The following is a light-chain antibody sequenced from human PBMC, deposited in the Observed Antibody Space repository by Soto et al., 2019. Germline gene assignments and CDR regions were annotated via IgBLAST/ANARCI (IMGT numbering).Light chain of an antibody. Sequence: QSALTQPASVSGSPGQSITISCTGTSXDIGTYTLVSWYQQYPGKAPKLIIYEGSKRPSGVSNRFSASKTGRTASLTISGLQPEDEADYYCCSYAGSSSVVFGGGTKVTVL. V-gene: IGLV2-23*01. J-gene: IGLJ2*01. CDR3: CSYAGSSSVV. CDR1: SXDIGTYTL. CDR2: EGS.